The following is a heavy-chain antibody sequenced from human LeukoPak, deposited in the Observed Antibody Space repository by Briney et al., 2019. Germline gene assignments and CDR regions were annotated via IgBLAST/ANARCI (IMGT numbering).Heavy chain of an antibody. CDR2: IYPGDSDT. Sequence: GESLKISCKGSGYSFTSYWIGWVRQMPGKGLEWMGIIYPGDSDTRYSPSFQGQVTISADKSISTAYLQWSSLKASDTAMYYCARSLPYITMVRGVPSWFDPWGQGTLVTVSS. V-gene: IGHV5-51*01. D-gene: IGHD3-10*01. J-gene: IGHJ5*02. CDR1: GYSFTSYW. CDR3: ARSLPYITMVRGVPSWFDP.